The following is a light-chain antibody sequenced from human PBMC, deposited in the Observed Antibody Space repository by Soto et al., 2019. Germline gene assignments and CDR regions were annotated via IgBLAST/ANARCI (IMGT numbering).Light chain of an antibody. J-gene: IGKJ5*01. Sequence: EILLTQSPYTLSLSPGERATLSCWASHSVTTHLAWFQQRPGQTPRLLIYDASTRAPGIPARFSGGGSGADFTLTISSPEPEEFAVYYCQQRSASITFGQGTRLEIK. V-gene: IGKV3-11*01. CDR3: QQRSASIT. CDR2: DAS. CDR1: HSVTTH.